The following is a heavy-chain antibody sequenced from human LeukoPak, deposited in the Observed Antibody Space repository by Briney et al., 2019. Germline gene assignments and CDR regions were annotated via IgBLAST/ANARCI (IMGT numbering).Heavy chain of an antibody. J-gene: IGHJ5*02. V-gene: IGHV3-30*14. CDR3: ARDWASSLLCNLFGP. CDR2: ISYDGGSI. D-gene: IGHD6-13*01. CDR1: GFTLSRISYG. Sequence: GGSLRLSCAASGFTLSRISYGMHWVRQAPGKGLEWVAMISYDGGSIYYADSMKGRFIISRDSSNNAVYLQMNSLRTEDSALYYCARDWASSLLCNLFGPWGQGTRVTVSS.